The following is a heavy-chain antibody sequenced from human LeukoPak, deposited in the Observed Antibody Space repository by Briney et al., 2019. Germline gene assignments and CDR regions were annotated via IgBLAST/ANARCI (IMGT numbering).Heavy chain of an antibody. D-gene: IGHD3-22*01. CDR3: SRVVGDYYDSSGSNSYYFDY. V-gene: IGHV4-59*01. J-gene: IGHJ4*02. Sequence: SETLSLTCSVSGGSTSSYYWSWIRQPPGKGLEWIGYIYYSGTTNYNPSLKSRVTISVHASKNQFSLKLSSVTAADTAVYYCSRVVGDYYDSSGSNSYYFDYWGQGTLVTVSS. CDR2: IYYSGTT. CDR1: GGSTSSYY.